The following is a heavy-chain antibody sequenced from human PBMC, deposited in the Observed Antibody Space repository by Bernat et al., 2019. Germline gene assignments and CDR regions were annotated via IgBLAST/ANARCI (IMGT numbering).Heavy chain of an antibody. Sequence: QVQLVQSGAEVKKPGSSVKVSCKASGGTFSSYAIGWVRQAPGKGPEWMGGIIPMFGKANYVQKFQGRVTITADESTSTAYMALSSLRSEDTAVYYCARGSSSIAARYYYYYMDVWGKGTTVTVSS. CDR3: ARGSSSIAARYYYYYMDV. V-gene: IGHV1-69*01. CDR2: IIPMFGKA. J-gene: IGHJ6*03. CDR1: GGTFSSYA. D-gene: IGHD6-6*01.